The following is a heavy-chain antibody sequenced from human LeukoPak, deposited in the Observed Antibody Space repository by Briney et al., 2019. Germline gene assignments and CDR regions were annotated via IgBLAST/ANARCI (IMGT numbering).Heavy chain of an antibody. CDR1: GFTFSSYW. CDR2: IKQDGSEK. V-gene: IGHV3-7*01. D-gene: IGHD3-3*01. Sequence: GGSLRLSCAASGFTFSSYWMSWVRQAPGKGLEWVANIKQDGSEKYYVDSVKGRFTISRDNAKNSLYLQMNSLRAEDTAVYYCARDRPPYDFWSGYPYRYYYYGMDVWGQGTTVTVSS. CDR3: ARDRPPYDFWSGYPYRYYYYGMDV. J-gene: IGHJ6*02.